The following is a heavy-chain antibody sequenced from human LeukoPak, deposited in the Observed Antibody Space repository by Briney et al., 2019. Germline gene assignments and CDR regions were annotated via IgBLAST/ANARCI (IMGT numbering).Heavy chain of an antibody. D-gene: IGHD3-3*01. Sequence: GASVKVSCKASGYTFTSYGISWVRQATGQGLEWMGWMNPNSGNTGYAQKFQGRVTMTRNTSISTAYMGLSSLRSEDTAVYYCARLTTASGFWSRGGWYYFDYWGQGTLVTVSS. CDR1: GYTFTSYG. CDR3: ARLTTASGFWSRGGWYYFDY. J-gene: IGHJ4*02. CDR2: MNPNSGNT. V-gene: IGHV1-8*02.